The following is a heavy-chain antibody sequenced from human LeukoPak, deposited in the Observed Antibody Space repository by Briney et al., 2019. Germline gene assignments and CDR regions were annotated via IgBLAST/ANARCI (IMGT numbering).Heavy chain of an antibody. D-gene: IGHD6-19*01. Sequence: PSQTLSLTCTVSGGSISSGGYSWNWIRQPPGKGLEWIGYIYHSGSSYYNPSLKSRVTISVDKSKNQFSLKLNSVTAADTAVYYCASGGSIGWYREYYFDYWGQGTLVTVSS. V-gene: IGHV4-30-2*01. CDR3: ASGGSIGWYREYYFDY. CDR1: GGSISSGGYS. J-gene: IGHJ4*02. CDR2: IYHSGSS.